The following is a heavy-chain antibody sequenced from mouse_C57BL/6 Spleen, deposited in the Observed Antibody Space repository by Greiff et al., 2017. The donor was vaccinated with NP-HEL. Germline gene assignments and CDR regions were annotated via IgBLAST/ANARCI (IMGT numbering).Heavy chain of an antibody. Sequence: EVQLVESGGGLVKPGGSLKLSCAASGFTFSSYAMSWVRQTPEKRLEWVATISDGGSYTYYPDNVKGRFTISRDNAKNNLYLQMSHLKSEDTAMYYCARGKTAQASFAYWGQGTLVTVSA. V-gene: IGHV5-4*01. CDR1: GFTFSSYA. D-gene: IGHD3-2*02. J-gene: IGHJ3*01. CDR2: ISDGGSYT. CDR3: ARGKTAQASFAY.